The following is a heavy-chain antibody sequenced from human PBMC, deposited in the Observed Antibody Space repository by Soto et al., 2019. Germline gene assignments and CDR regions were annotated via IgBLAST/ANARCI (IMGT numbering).Heavy chain of an antibody. CDR2: IRSKAKSYAT. CDR3: TRLGIAAAGTDY. D-gene: IGHD6-13*01. J-gene: IGHJ4*02. CDR1: GFTFSGSA. Sequence: GSLRLSCAASGFTFSGSAMHWVRRASGKGLEWVGRIRSKAKSYATVYAASVKGRFTISRDDSKNTAYLQMNSLKTEDTAVYYCTRLGIAAAGTDYWGQGTLVTVSS. V-gene: IGHV3-73*01.